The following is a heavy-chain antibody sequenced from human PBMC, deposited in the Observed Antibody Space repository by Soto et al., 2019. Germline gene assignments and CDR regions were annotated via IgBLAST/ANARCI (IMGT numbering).Heavy chain of an antibody. V-gene: IGHV3-23*01. CDR2: ISGSGGGT. CDR1: GFTFSGYA. D-gene: IGHD5-18*01. CDR3: AKEGGYLVVTVKIDY. Sequence: EVQLLESGGGLVQPGGSLRLSCAASGFTFSGYAMSWVRQPPGEALEWVSGISGSGGGTYYADSVKGRFTISRDNSKNTLYLQMNSLRAEDTAVYYCAKEGGYLVVTVKIDYWGQGTLVTVSS. J-gene: IGHJ4*02.